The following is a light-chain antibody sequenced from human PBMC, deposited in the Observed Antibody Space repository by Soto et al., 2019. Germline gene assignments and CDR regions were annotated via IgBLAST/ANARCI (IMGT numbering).Light chain of an antibody. CDR1: QSISSW. CDR2: TGS. J-gene: IGKJ4*02. CDR3: QQTHTFPLT. Sequence: DIQMTQSPSSVSASVGDTVAITCRASQSISSWIAWYQQRPGEAPKLLIYTGSILQVGVPSRFSGSGSGTDFILTIDNLQPEDFATYYCQQTHTFPLTLGGGTKVEIK. V-gene: IGKV1-12*01.